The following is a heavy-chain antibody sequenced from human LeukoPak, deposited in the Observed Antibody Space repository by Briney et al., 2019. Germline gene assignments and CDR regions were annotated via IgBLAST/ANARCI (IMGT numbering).Heavy chain of an antibody. V-gene: IGHV3-30*04. J-gene: IGHJ4*02. D-gene: IGHD1-26*01. Sequence: GRSLRLSCAASAFTFSSYAMHWVRQAPGKGLEWVAVVSYDGSNKYYADSVKGRFTISRDNSKNTLYLQMNSLRAEDTAVYYCARGSRLSGSQYADYWGQGTLVTVSS. CDR2: VSYDGSNK. CDR3: ARGSRLSGSQYADY. CDR1: AFTFSSYA.